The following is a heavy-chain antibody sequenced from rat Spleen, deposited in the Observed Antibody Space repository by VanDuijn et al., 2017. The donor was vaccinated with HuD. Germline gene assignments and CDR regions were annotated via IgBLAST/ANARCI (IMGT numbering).Heavy chain of an antibody. J-gene: IGHJ2*01. CDR3: VRHGYTRYYFDY. V-gene: IGHV5-25*01. D-gene: IGHD1-9*01. CDR2: ITTGGAIT. CDR1: GFIFSNYY. Sequence: EVQLVESGGGLVQPGRSMSLSCATSGFIFSNYYMVWVRQAPTKGLEWVASITTGGAITSYRDSVKGRFTISRDNTKSTLYLQMDSLKSEDTASYYCVRHGYTRYYFDYWGQGVMVTVSS.